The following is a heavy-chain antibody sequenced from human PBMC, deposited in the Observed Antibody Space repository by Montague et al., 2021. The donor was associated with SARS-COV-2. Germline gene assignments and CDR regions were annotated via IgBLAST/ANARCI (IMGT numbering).Heavy chain of an antibody. V-gene: IGHV3-30-3*01. Sequence: SLRLSCAASGFTFSSYAMHWVRQAPGKGLEWVAVISYDGSNEYYADSVKGRFTISRDSSKNTLYLQMNSLRAEDTAVYYCARDEVTMVRGVTSFDYWGQGTLVTVSS. CDR1: GFTFSSYA. D-gene: IGHD3-10*01. CDR3: ARDEVTMVRGVTSFDY. CDR2: ISYDGSNE. J-gene: IGHJ4*02.